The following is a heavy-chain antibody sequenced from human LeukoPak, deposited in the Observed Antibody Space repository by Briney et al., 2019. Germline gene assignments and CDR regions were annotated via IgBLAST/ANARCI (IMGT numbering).Heavy chain of an antibody. CDR1: SYTFTSYV. V-gene: IGHV1-18*01. J-gene: IGHJ6*03. D-gene: IGHD1-1*01. CDR3: ARDRTTGTNYYYYYMDV. CDR2: ISTYNGNT. Sequence: ASVKVSCKASSYTFTSYVISWVRQAPGQGLERMGWISTYNGNTNYAQKLQGRVTMTTDTSTSTAYMELRSLRSDDTAVYYCARDRTTGTNYYYYYMDVWGKGTTVTVSS.